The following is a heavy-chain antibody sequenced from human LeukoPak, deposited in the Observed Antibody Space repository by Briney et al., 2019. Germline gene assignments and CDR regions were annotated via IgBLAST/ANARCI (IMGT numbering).Heavy chain of an antibody. Sequence: GGSLRLSCAASGFTFSSYWMSWVRQAPGKGLEWAANIKQDGSEKYYVDSVKGRFTISRDSAKNSLYLQMNSLRAEDTAVYYCAREEGSGWYLDYWGQEPWSPSPQ. CDR3: AREEGSGWYLDY. D-gene: IGHD6-19*01. CDR1: GFTFSSYW. V-gene: IGHV3-7*01. J-gene: IGHJ4*01. CDR2: IKQDGSEK.